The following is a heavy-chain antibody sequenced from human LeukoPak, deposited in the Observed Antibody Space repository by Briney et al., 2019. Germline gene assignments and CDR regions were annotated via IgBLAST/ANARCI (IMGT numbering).Heavy chain of an antibody. Sequence: EGSLRLSCAASGLSFSSFAMSWVRQGPARGLEWVSSIRGNGEPFYADSVKGRFTISRDTSKNTLYLQMNSLRAEDTAVYYYDCWGQGTLVTVSS. J-gene: IGHJ4*02. V-gene: IGHV3-23*01. CDR3: DC. CDR1: GLSFSSFA. CDR2: IRGNGEP. D-gene: IGHD3-3*01.